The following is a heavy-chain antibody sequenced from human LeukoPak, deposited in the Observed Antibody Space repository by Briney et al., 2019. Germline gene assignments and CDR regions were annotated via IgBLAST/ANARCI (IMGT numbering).Heavy chain of an antibody. V-gene: IGHV4-34*01. CDR1: GGSFSGYY. Sequence: SETLSLTCAVYGGSFSGYYWSWIRQPPGKGLEWIGEINHSGSTKYNPSLKSRVTISIDTSKNQLSLKLSSVTAADTAVCSCVRHVARAFDIWGQGTKVTVSS. J-gene: IGHJ3*02. CDR3: VRHVARAFDI. CDR2: INHSGST.